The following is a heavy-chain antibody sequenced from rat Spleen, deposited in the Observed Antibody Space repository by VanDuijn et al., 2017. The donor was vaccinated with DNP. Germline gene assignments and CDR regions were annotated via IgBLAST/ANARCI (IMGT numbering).Heavy chain of an antibody. D-gene: IGHD5-1*01. CDR2: IRYDGGST. CDR3: VRELGAGAY. V-gene: IGHV5-17*01. CDR1: GFNFSDYA. Sequence: EVQLIESGGDLLQPGRSLKLSCAASGFNFSDYAMAWVRQTPKKGLEWVAYIRYDGGSTYYGDSVKGRFTISRDNGKSTLYLQMDSLRSDDTATYYCVRELGAGAYWGQGTLVTVSS. J-gene: IGHJ3*01.